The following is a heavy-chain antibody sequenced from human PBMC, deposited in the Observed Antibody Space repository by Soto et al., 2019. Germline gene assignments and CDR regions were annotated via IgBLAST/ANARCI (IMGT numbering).Heavy chain of an antibody. D-gene: IGHD2-15*01. CDR2: INPSGGST. CDR3: ACSAYCSGGSCYRYNWFDP. Sequence: ASVKVSCKASGYTFTSYYMHWVRQAPGQGLEWMGIINPSGGSTSYAQKFQGRDTMTRDTSTSTVYMELSSLRSEDTAVYYCACSAYCSGGSCYRYNWFDPWGQGTLVTVSS. V-gene: IGHV1-46*03. J-gene: IGHJ5*02. CDR1: GYTFTSYY.